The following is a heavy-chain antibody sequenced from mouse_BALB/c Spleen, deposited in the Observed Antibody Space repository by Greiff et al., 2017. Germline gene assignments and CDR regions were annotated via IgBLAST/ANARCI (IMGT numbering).Heavy chain of an antibody. Sequence: VQLQQSGAELVKPGASVKLSCTASGFNIKDTYMHWVKQRPEQGLEWIGRIDPANGNTKYDPKFQGKATITADTSSNTAYLQLSSLTSEDTAVYYCARRGDYTSFAYWGQGTLVTVAA. D-gene: IGHD2-12*01. V-gene: IGHV14-3*02. J-gene: IGHJ3*01. CDR3: ARRGDYTSFAY. CDR2: IDPANGNT. CDR1: GFNIKDTY.